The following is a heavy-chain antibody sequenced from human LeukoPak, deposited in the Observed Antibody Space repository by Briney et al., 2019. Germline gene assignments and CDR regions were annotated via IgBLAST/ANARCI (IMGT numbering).Heavy chain of an antibody. CDR3: AKRGVVIRVFLVGFHKEAFYFES. CDR2: ISGSGGST. V-gene: IGHV3-23*01. D-gene: IGHD3/OR15-3a*01. Sequence: GGFLRLSCAVSGITLSNYGMSWVRQAPGKGLEWVAGISGSGGSTIYADSVKGRFTISRDNPKNTLYLQMNSLRAEDTAFYFCAKRGVVIRVFLVGFHKEAFYFESWGQGALVTVSS. CDR1: GITLSNYG. J-gene: IGHJ4*02.